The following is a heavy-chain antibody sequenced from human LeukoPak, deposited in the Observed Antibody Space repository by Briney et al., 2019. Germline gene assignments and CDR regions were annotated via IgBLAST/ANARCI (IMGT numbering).Heavy chain of an antibody. J-gene: IGHJ4*02. CDR2: ISAYNGNT. D-gene: IGHD3-3*01. CDR3: ARDRVEIFGVVIMFDY. CDR1: GYTFTSYG. V-gene: IGHV1-18*01. Sequence: ASVIVSCKASGYTFTSYGISWVRQAPGQGLEWMGWISAYNGNTNYAQKLQGRVTMTTVTSTSTAYMELRSLRSDDTAVYYCARDRVEIFGVVIMFDYWGQGTLVTVSS.